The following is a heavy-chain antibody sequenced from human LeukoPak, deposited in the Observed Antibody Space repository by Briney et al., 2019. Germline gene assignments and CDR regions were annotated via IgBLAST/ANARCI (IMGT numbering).Heavy chain of an antibody. V-gene: IGHV1-3*01. Sequence: GASVKVSCKPSGYTFTSYAMHWVRLAPGQRLEWMGWINAGNGNTKYSQKFQDRVTITRDTSASTAYMELSSLRSEDTAVYFCARGPHSNYWFDPWGQGTLVTVSS. CDR2: INAGNGNT. CDR3: ARGPHSNYWFDP. J-gene: IGHJ5*02. D-gene: IGHD4-11*01. CDR1: GYTFTSYA.